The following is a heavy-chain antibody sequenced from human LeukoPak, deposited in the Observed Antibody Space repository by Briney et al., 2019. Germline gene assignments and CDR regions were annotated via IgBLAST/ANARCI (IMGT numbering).Heavy chain of an antibody. V-gene: IGHV3-7*01. Sequence: GGSLRLSCAASGFTFSSYWMSWVRQAPGKGLEWVANIKQDGSEKYYVDSVKGRFTISRDNAKKSLYLQMNSLRAEDTAVYYCASQNCSSTSCPPDYFDYWGQGTLVTVSS. D-gene: IGHD2-2*01. J-gene: IGHJ4*02. CDR3: ASQNCSSTSCPPDYFDY. CDR1: GFTFSSYW. CDR2: IKQDGSEK.